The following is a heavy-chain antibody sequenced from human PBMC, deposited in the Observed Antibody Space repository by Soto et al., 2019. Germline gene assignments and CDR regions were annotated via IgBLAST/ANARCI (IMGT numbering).Heavy chain of an antibody. J-gene: IGHJ4*02. CDR3: ARTNYYYDSSGYLHFDY. CDR1: GFSLRTSGMC. D-gene: IGHD3-22*01. Sequence: SGPTLVNPTQTLTLTCTFSGFSLRTSGMCVSWIRQPPGKALEWLALIDWDDDKYYSTSLKTRLTISKDTSKNQVVLTMTNMDPVDTATYYCARTNYYYDSSGYLHFDYWGQGTMVTVYS. V-gene: IGHV2-70*01. CDR2: IDWDDDK.